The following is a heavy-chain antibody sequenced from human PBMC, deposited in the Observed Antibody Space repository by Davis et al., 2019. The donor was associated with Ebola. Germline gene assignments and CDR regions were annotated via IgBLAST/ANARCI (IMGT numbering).Heavy chain of an antibody. Sequence: GESLKISCAASGFTFSNYAMSWVRQAPGKGLEWVASIKQDGSEKYYVDSVKGRFTISRDNAKNSLYLQMSSLRAEDTAVYYCLYGMDVWGQGTTVTVSS. J-gene: IGHJ6*02. CDR3: LYGMDV. CDR1: GFTFSNYA. CDR2: IKQDGSEK. V-gene: IGHV3-7*01.